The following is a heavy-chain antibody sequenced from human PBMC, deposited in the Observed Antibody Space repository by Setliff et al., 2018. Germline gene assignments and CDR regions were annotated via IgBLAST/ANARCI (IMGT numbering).Heavy chain of an antibody. V-gene: IGHV3-21*01. Sequence: PGGSLRLSCAASGFTFNSYSMNWVRQAPGKGLEWVSSISSSSSYIYYADSVKGRFTISRDNAKNSLYLQMNSLRAEDTAVYYCAREVGATSWYFDLWGRGTLVTVSS. CDR3: AREVGATSWYFDL. D-gene: IGHD1-26*01. J-gene: IGHJ2*01. CDR2: ISSSSSYI. CDR1: GFTFNSYS.